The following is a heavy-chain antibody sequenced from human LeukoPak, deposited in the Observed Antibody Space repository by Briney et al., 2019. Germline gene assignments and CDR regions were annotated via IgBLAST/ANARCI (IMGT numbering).Heavy chain of an antibody. CDR1: GFTFSNYW. CDR2: IKQDGREK. Sequence: PGGSLRLSCAASGFTFSNYWMGWVRQAPGKGLEWVANIKQDGREKYYVDSGKGRFTISRDNAKNSLYLQMNSLRVEDTAVYYCARYYASGNFDYWGQGALVTVSS. CDR3: ARYYASGNFDY. D-gene: IGHD3-10*01. J-gene: IGHJ4*02. V-gene: IGHV3-7*04.